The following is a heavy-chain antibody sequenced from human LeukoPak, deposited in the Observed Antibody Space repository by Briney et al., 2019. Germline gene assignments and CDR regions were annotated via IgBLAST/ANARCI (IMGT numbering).Heavy chain of an antibody. D-gene: IGHD3-22*01. CDR2: IYTSGST. CDR1: GGSISSGSYY. V-gene: IGHV4-61*02. J-gene: IGHJ4*02. CDR3: ARAFADSNWFDY. Sequence: SETLSLTCTVSGGSISSGSYYWSWIRQPAGEGLEWIGRIYTSGSTNHNPSLKSRVTILVDTSKNQFSLKLSSVTAADTAVYYCARAFADSNWFDYWGQGTLVTVSS.